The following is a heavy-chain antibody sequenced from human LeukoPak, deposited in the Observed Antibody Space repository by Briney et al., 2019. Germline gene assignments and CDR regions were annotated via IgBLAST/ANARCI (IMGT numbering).Heavy chain of an antibody. J-gene: IGHJ4*02. CDR2: IYSGGST. V-gene: IGHV3-53*01. CDR3: AKAPVTTCSGAYCYPFDY. Sequence: GGSLRLSCAASGFTVSSNYMSWVRQAPGKGLEWVSIIYSGGSTFYADSVKGRFTISRDNSKNTLYLQMNSLRAGDAAVYYCAKAPVTTCSGAYCYPFDYWSQGTLVTVSS. CDR1: GFTVSSNY. D-gene: IGHD2-15*01.